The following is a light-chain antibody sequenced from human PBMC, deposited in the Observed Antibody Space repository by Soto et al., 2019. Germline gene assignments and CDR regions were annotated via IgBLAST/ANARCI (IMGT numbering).Light chain of an antibody. J-gene: IGLJ1*01. CDR3: AAWXXSLNGCV. CDR2: SDN. Sequence: QSVLTQPPSASGTPGQRVTISCSGSSSNIGTYSVSWYQHFPGTAPRLLIYSDNQRPSGVPDRFSASKSGASASLAISGLQSEDEADFYCAAWXXSLNGCVFGTGTKLTVL. V-gene: IGLV1-44*01. CDR1: SSNIGTYS.